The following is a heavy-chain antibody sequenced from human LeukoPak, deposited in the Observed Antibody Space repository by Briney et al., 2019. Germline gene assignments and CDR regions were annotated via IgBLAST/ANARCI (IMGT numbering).Heavy chain of an antibody. Sequence: SETLSLTCNVSGGSISSSTSYYWGWIRQPPGKGLDWIGSIYHSGETSYNPSLTGRLTIAVDTSKSQFSLRLRSVTAADTAVCYCARHRAAQLSKFDFWGQGALVTVSS. CDR2: IYHSGET. J-gene: IGHJ4*02. CDR3: ARHRAAQLSKFDF. CDR1: GGSISSSTSYY. D-gene: IGHD1-1*01. V-gene: IGHV4-39*01.